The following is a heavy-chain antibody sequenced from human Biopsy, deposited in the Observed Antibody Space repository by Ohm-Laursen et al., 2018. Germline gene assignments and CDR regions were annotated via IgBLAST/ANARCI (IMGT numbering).Heavy chain of an antibody. CDR1: GYNFISYS. CDR3: ARGEVTFGELIVSLDS. CDR2: IRPLNGDT. J-gene: IGHJ4*02. V-gene: IGHV1-18*01. D-gene: IGHD3-16*02. Sequence: ASVKVSCKTSGYNFISYSINWVRQAPGQGLEWMGWIRPLNGDTKYGQKFQDRVTMTTDTSTSTVYMELTSLRSDDTAVYYCARGEVTFGELIVSLDSRGQGTPVTVSS.